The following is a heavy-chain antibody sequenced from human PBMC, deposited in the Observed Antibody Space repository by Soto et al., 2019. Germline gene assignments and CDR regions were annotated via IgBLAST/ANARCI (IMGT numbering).Heavy chain of an antibody. CDR2: VIGGGGST. J-gene: IGHJ3*02. CDR1: GFTFSDYA. V-gene: IGHV3-23*01. CDR3: AREGYCSGGSCYDDAFDI. D-gene: IGHD2-15*01. Sequence: GGSLRLSCAASGFTFSDYAMSWVRQAPGKGLEWVSTVIGGGGSTYYADSVKGRFTISRDNSKNTLYLQMNSLRAEDTAVYYCAREGYCSGGSCYDDAFDIWGQGTMVTVSS.